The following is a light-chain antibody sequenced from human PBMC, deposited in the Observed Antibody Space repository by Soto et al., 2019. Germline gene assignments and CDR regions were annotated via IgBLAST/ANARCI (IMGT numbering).Light chain of an antibody. CDR3: QHYSLYSAS. J-gene: IGKJ3*01. Sequence: DIPMTQYPSTLSASVGDRVAISCRASQNIFTYLAWYQQKPGKAPKLLIFDASTLQSGVPPRFSGSGSGTEFTLTFSSLQPDDFATYYCQHYSLYSASFGPGTKV. CDR2: DAS. CDR1: QNIFTY. V-gene: IGKV1-5*01.